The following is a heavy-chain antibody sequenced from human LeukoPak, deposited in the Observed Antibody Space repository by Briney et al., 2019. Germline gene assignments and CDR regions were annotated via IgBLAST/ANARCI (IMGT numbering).Heavy chain of an antibody. Sequence: PGGSLRLSCAASGFTVSSNHMSWVRQAPRKGLEWVSVIYSGGSTSYADSVKGRFTISRDNSKNTLYLQMNSLRAEDTAVYYCARATYLGGFDPWGQGTLVTVSS. V-gene: IGHV3-53*01. J-gene: IGHJ5*02. CDR1: GFTVSSNH. CDR3: ARATYLGGFDP. CDR2: IYSGGST. D-gene: IGHD3-16*01.